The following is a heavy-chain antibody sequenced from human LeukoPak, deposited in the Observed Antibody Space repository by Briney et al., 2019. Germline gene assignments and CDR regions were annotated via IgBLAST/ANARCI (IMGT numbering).Heavy chain of an antibody. J-gene: IGHJ6*03. CDR3: ARGRNLLWGFYYYYYMDV. V-gene: IGHV3-21*04. CDR2: ISSSSSYI. Sequence: GRSLRLSCAASGFTFSSYSMNWVRQAPGKGLEWVSFISSSSSYIYYADSVKGRFTISRDNSKNTLYLQIHSLRSEDTAVYYCARGRNLLWGFYYYYYMDVWDKGTTVTISS. CDR1: GFTFSSYS. D-gene: IGHD1-14*01.